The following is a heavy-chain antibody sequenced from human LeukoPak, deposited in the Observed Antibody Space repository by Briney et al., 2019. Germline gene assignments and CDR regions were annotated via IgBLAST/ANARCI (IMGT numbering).Heavy chain of an antibody. D-gene: IGHD1-14*01. Sequence: GDSLKISCKGSGYSFTFHWIGWVRQMPRKGLEWMGIIYPYDSDTRYSPSFQGQVTISADKSISTAYLQWSSLKASDTAVYYCARSGDTTDPSYFFDYWGQGALVTVSS. J-gene: IGHJ4*02. CDR2: IYPYDSDT. CDR3: ARSGDTTDPSYFFDY. V-gene: IGHV5-51*01. CDR1: GYSFTFHW.